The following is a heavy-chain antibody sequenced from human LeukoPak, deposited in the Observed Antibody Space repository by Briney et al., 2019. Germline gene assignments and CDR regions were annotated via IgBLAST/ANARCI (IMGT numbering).Heavy chain of an antibody. CDR3: ARRLGGLSFGELPIDY. CDR2: VNHSGRT. D-gene: IGHD3-10*01. Sequence: GSLRLSCAASGFTFSSYEMKWVRQAPGKGLEGWGEVNHSGRTNYKTSVKSGVTISVDTSKNQFSLKLSSVTAADTAVYYCARRLGGLSFGELPIDYWGQGTLVTVSS. J-gene: IGHJ4*02. CDR1: GFTFSSYE. V-gene: IGHV4-34*01.